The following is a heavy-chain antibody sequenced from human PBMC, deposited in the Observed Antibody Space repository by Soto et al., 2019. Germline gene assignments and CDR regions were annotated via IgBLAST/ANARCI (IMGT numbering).Heavy chain of an antibody. Sequence: VASVKVSCKASGYTFSGCYMHWVRQAPGQGLEWMGWINPNSGGTKSAEKFQGRVTMTRDTSISTAYMELSRLTSDDTAVYYCASDAVTGTAGLDFWGQGTQVTVSS. CDR1: GYTFSGCY. V-gene: IGHV1-2*02. CDR2: INPNSGGT. CDR3: ASDAVTGTAGLDF. D-gene: IGHD6-19*01. J-gene: IGHJ4*02.